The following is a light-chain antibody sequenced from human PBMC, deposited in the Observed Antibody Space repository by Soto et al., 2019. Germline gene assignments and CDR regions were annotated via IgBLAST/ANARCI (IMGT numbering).Light chain of an antibody. Sequence: QSVLTQPPSVSGAPGQRVTISCTGSSSNIGTSNIGAGYDVHWYQQHPGTAPKLLIYRNNNRPSGVPDRFSASKSGTSATLAITGLQAEDEADYYCPSFDHSLSGPVFGGGTKLTVL. V-gene: IGLV1-40*01. J-gene: IGLJ2*01. CDR2: RNN. CDR1: SSNIGTSNIGAGYD. CDR3: PSFDHSLSGPV.